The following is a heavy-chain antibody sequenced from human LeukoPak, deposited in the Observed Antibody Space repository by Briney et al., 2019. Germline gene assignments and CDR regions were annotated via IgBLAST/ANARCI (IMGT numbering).Heavy chain of an antibody. J-gene: IGHJ5*02. Sequence: SETLSLTCAVYGGSFSGYYWSWIRQPPGKGPEWIGEINHSGSTNYNPSLKSRVTISVDTSKNQFSLKLSSVTAADTAVYYCARVLRSNYYDSSGYYYAWFDPWGQGTLVTVSS. CDR1: GGSFSGYY. V-gene: IGHV4-34*01. CDR2: INHSGST. D-gene: IGHD3-22*01. CDR3: ARVLRSNYYDSSGYYYAWFDP.